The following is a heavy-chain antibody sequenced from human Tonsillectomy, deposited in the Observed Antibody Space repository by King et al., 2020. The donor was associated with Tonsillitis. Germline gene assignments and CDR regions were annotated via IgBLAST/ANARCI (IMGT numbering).Heavy chain of an antibody. CDR1: GYTLSNDW. CDR2: IKSKTDGGTT. J-gene: IGHJ4*02. D-gene: IGHD3-22*01. V-gene: IGHV3-15*01. Sequence: VQLVESGGGLVKPGGSLRLSCAASGYTLSNDWMSWGRQAPGKGREWGGRIKSKTDGGTTEYAAHVKGRLTISRDDSKNTLYLQMNSLKTEHAAVNYCTSASTFYYSSSFYFWGPGTLVTVSS. CDR3: TSASTFYYSSSFYF.